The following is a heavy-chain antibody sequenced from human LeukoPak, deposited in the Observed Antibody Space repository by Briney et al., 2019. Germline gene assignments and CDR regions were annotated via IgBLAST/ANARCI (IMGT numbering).Heavy chain of an antibody. D-gene: IGHD2-21*02. CDR1: GFSFNTHS. CDR2: IKEDGSER. CDR3: ARYGGPVTD. V-gene: IGHV3-7*05. J-gene: IGHJ4*02. Sequence: GGSLRLSCAASGFSFNTHSMSWVRQAPGKGLEWVANIKEDGSERNYVDSVKGRFTISRDNVKNALYLQMNSLRAEDTAPYYCARYGGPVTDWGQGTLVIVSS.